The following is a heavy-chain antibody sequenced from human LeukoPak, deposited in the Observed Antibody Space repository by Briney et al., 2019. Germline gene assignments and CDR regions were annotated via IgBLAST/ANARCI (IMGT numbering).Heavy chain of an antibody. CDR1: GGSISSGGYY. CDR3: ARRAYDYYDSSGYQRPSDAFDI. CDR2: IYYSGST. V-gene: IGHV4-61*08. J-gene: IGHJ3*02. D-gene: IGHD3-22*01. Sequence: SQTLSLTCTVSGGSISSGGYYWSWIRQPPGKGLEWIGYIYYSGSTNYNPSLKSRVTISVDTSKNQFSLKLSSVTAADTAVYYCARRAYDYYDSSGYQRPSDAFDIWGQGTMVTVSS.